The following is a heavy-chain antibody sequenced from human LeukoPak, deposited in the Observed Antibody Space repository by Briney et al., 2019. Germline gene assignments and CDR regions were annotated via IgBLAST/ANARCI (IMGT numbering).Heavy chain of an antibody. CDR1: GFTFNSYW. J-gene: IGHJ4*02. D-gene: IGHD6-19*01. CDR3: AREPLGAGQYYFDS. V-gene: IGHV3-74*03. CDR2: INSDGSST. Sequence: GGSLRLSCAASGFTFNSYWMHWVRQAPGKGLVWVSRINSDGSSTKDADSVKGRFTISRDNAKNTLYLQMNSLRAEDTAVYFCAREPLGAGQYYFDSWGQGTLVSVSS.